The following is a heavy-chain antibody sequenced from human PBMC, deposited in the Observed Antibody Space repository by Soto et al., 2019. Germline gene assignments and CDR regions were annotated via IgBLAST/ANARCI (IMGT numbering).Heavy chain of an antibody. D-gene: IGHD1-26*01. J-gene: IGHJ4*02. CDR3: VRDLPTVLELFDY. V-gene: IGHV3-74*01. CDR2: IDTDGSNT. Sequence: PGGSLRLSCAASGFTFTTYWMHWVRQVPGKGLAWVARIDTDGSNTDYADSVKGRFTISRDNAKNTLYLQMNSLRAEDTAVYFCVRDLPTVLELFDYWGQGTLVTVSS. CDR1: GFTFTTYW.